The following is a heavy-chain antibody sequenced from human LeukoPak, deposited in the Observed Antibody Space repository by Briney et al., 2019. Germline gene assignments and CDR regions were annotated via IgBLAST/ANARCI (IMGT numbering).Heavy chain of an antibody. J-gene: IGHJ4*02. CDR1: GYSFTGYF. Sequence: ASVKVSCKASGYSFTGYFMHWVRQAPGQGLEWMGWINPNSGGTNYAQKFQGRVTMTRDTSISTAYMELSRLRSDDTAVYYCAGLLGGVDTAMVYWDYWGQGTLVTVSS. CDR3: AGLLGGVDTAMVYWDY. D-gene: IGHD5-18*01. V-gene: IGHV1-2*02. CDR2: INPNSGGT.